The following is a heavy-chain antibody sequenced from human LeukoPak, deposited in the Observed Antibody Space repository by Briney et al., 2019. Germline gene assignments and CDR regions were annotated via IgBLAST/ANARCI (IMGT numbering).Heavy chain of an antibody. D-gene: IGHD3-22*01. CDR1: GGSISSGGYY. CDR2: IYYSGST. J-gene: IGHJ3*02. CDR3: ARVADYYDSSGPRAAGAFDI. Sequence: SQTLSLTCTVSGGSISSGGYYWSWIRQHPGKGLEWIGYIYYSGSTYYNPSLKSRVTISVDTSKNQFSLKLSSVTAADTAVYYCARVADYYDSSGPRAAGAFDIWGQGTMVTVSS. V-gene: IGHV4-31*03.